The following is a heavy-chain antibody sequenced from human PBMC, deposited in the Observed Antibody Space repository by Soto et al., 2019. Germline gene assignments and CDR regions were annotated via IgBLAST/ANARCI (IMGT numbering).Heavy chain of an antibody. V-gene: IGHV4-31*03. CDR3: ARGELRFWFDP. CDR1: GGSISSGGYY. Sequence: SETLSLTCTVSGGSISSGGYYWSWISQHPGKGQEWIGYIYYSGSTYYNPSLKSRVNISVDTSKNQFSLKLSSVTAADTAVYYCARGELRFWFDPWGQGTLVTVS. D-gene: IGHD1-26*01. J-gene: IGHJ5*02. CDR2: IYYSGST.